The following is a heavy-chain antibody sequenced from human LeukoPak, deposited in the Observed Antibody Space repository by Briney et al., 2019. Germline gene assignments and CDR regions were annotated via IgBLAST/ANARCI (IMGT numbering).Heavy chain of an antibody. D-gene: IGHD2-15*01. CDR2: ISYDGSNK. CDR1: GFTLSIYA. CDR3: ARRDRVCSGGSCYGDC. V-gene: IGHV3-30-3*01. Sequence: PGGSLRLSCAASGFTLSIYAMHCVRQAPGKGLEWVSVISYDGSNKYYADSVRGRFTTSRDNSKNTLYLQMNRLRADDTAVDYCARRDRVCSGGSCYGDCWGQVTLVTASS. J-gene: IGHJ4*02.